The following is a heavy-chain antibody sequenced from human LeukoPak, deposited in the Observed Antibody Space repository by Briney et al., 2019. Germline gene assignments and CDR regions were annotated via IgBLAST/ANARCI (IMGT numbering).Heavy chain of an antibody. D-gene: IGHD6-19*01. Sequence: ASVKVSCKASGYTFTDYYIHWLRQAPGQGLEWMGWIAPNSGDTNYAQRFQDRVTMTRDTSISTAYMELSRLKFDDTAVYYCARDIGSGWYWIGGNYWGQGTLVTVSS. J-gene: IGHJ4*02. CDR3: ARDIGSGWYWIGGNY. CDR2: IAPNSGDT. V-gene: IGHV1-2*02. CDR1: GYTFTDYY.